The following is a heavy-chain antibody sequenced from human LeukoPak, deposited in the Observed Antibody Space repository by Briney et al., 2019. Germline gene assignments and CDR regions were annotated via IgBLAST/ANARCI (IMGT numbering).Heavy chain of an antibody. Sequence: GGSLRLSCAASGFTFSSYGMHWVRQAPGKGLEWVAFIRYDGSNKYYADSVKGRFTISRDNSKNTLYLQMNSLRAEDTAVYYCARDFGYSYYYGMDVWGQGTTVTVSS. CDR3: ARDFGYSYYYGMDV. J-gene: IGHJ6*02. V-gene: IGHV3-30*02. CDR2: IRYDGSNK. CDR1: GFTFSSYG. D-gene: IGHD3-10*01.